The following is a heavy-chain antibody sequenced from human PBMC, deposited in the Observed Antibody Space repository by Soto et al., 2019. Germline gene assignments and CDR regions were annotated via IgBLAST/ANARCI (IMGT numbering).Heavy chain of an antibody. CDR3: ARGRITGTPSFDY. J-gene: IGHJ4*02. V-gene: IGHV4-30-2*01. CDR2: IYHSGST. CDR1: GGSLSSGGYS. D-gene: IGHD1-7*01. Sequence: SGTLSLTCAVSGGSLSSGGYSWSWIRQPPGKGLEWIGCIYHSGSTYYNPSLKSRVTISVDRSKNQFSLKLSSVTAADTAVYYSARGRITGTPSFDYWGQGTLVPVSS.